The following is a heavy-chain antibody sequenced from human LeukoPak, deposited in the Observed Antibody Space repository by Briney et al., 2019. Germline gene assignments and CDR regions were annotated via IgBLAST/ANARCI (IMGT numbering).Heavy chain of an antibody. CDR2: ISSSVSTI. D-gene: IGHD3-16*01. V-gene: IGHV3-48*03. CDR1: GFIFSSYE. Sequence: TGGSLRLSCAASGFIFSSYEMNWVRQAPGKGLEWVSYISSSVSTIYYADSVKGRFTISRDNAKNSLYLQMNSLRAEDTAVYYSARELGGGYFDYWGQGTLVTVSS. J-gene: IGHJ4*02. CDR3: ARELGGGYFDY.